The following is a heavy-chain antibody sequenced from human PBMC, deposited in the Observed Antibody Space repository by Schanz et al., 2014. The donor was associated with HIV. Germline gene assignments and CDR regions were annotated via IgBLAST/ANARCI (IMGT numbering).Heavy chain of an antibody. CDR2: INHSGST. CDR1: GGSFSVYS. CDR3: ARGRDFFDWSYYPFY. J-gene: IGHJ4*02. D-gene: IGHD3-9*01. V-gene: IGHV4-34*01. Sequence: QVQLQQWGAGLLKPSETLSLTCAVYGGSFSVYSWSWIRQPPGKGLQWIGEINHSGSTNYNPSLKRRVTISVDTSKNQFSLKLSSVTAADTAVYYCARGRDFFDWSYYPFYWGRGTLVTVSS.